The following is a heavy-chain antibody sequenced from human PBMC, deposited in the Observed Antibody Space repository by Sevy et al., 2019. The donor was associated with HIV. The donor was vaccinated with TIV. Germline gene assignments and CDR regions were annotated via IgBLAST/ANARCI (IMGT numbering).Heavy chain of an antibody. V-gene: IGHV3-23*01. CDR3: AREGCTKPHDY. J-gene: IGHJ4*02. Sequence: GGSLRLSCAASGFTFSKYSMSWVRQPTGKGLEWVSTLSFGCGEINYADSVKGRFTISRDNSKSSVYLQMNNLRPEDTAVYYCAREGCTKPHDYCGQGTLVTVSS. D-gene: IGHD2-8*01. CDR2: LSFGCGEI. CDR1: GFTFSKYS.